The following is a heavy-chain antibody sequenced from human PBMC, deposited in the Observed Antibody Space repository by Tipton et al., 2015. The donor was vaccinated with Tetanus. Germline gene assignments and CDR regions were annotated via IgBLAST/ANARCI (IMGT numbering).Heavy chain of an antibody. D-gene: IGHD3-16*01. J-gene: IGHJ3*02. V-gene: IGHV3-7*01. CDR3: ARAISSRWGKHDAFDI. Sequence: SLRLSCVASGFTFRNYCMTWVRQAPGKGLEWVANIKQDGSALYYVESVKGRFTFSRDNAENSLYLQVNTLRVEDTAVYYCARAISSRWGKHDAFDIWGQGTTVVVSS. CDR1: GFTFRNYC. CDR2: IKQDGSAL.